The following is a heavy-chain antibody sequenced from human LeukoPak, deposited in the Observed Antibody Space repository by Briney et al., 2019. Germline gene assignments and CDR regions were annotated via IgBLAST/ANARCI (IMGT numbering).Heavy chain of an antibody. D-gene: IGHD6-19*01. Sequence: GGSLRLSCAASGFTFSSYAMSWVRQAPGKGLEWVSAISGSGGSTYYADSVEGRFTISRDNAKNTLYLQMNSLRVEDTAVYYCARPAVAGLRAGGYDYWGQGTLVTVSS. CDR1: GFTFSSYA. V-gene: IGHV3-23*01. J-gene: IGHJ4*02. CDR3: ARPAVAGLRAGGYDY. CDR2: ISGSGGST.